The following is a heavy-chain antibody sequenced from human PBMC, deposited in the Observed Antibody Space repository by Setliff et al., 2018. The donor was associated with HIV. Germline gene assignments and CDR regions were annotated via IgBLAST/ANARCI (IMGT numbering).Heavy chain of an antibody. D-gene: IGHD2-15*01. J-gene: IGHJ3*02. Sequence: GASVKVSCKSSGYTFTGHYIHWVRQAPGQGLEWMGWINPNTGGTNYAQKFQGRVTMTRDTSISTAYMELRRLRSADTAMYYCARDQTPLDAFDIWGQGTMVTVSS. CDR2: INPNTGGT. CDR1: GYTFTGHY. CDR3: ARDQTPLDAFDI. V-gene: IGHV1-2*02.